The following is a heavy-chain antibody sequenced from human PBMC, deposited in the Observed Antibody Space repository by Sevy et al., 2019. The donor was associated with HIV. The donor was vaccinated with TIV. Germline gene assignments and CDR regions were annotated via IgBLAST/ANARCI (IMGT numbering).Heavy chain of an antibody. J-gene: IGHJ5*02. CDR3: ARGGGIAEGTFDP. Sequence: SETLSLTCTVSGGSISSYYWSWIRQPPGKGLEWIGYIYYSGSTNYNPSLKSRVTISVDTSKNKFSLKLSSVTAADTAVYYCARGGGIAEGTFDPWGQGTLVTVSS. V-gene: IGHV4-59*01. CDR2: IYYSGST. CDR1: GGSISSYY. D-gene: IGHD6-13*01.